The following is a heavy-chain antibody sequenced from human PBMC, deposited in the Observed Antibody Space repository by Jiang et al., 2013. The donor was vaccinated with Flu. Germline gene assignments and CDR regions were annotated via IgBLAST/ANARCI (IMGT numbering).Heavy chain of an antibody. CDR3: ARDSDSSGYYYSHAFDI. Sequence: KVSCKASGGTFSSYAISWVRQAPGQGLEWMGGIIPIFGTANYAQKFQGRVTITADESTSTAYMELSSLRSEDTAVYYCARDSDSSGYYYSHAFDIWGQGTMVTVSS. J-gene: IGHJ3*02. D-gene: IGHD3-22*01. V-gene: IGHV1-69*01. CDR2: IIPIFGTA. CDR1: GGTFSSYA.